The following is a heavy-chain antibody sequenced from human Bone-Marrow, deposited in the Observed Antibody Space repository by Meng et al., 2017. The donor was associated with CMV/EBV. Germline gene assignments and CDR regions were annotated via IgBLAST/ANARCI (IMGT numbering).Heavy chain of an antibody. CDR3: ARVSYDFWSGAFDY. Sequence: TVSGGSISSGGYFWSWVRQHPGKGLGWIGYIYWSGSTYYNPSLKSRVTISADTSKNQFSLKLSSVTAADTAVYYCARVSYDFWSGAFDYWGQGTLVTVS. J-gene: IGHJ4*02. V-gene: IGHV4-31*03. CDR2: IYWSGST. CDR1: GGSISSGGYF. D-gene: IGHD3-3*01.